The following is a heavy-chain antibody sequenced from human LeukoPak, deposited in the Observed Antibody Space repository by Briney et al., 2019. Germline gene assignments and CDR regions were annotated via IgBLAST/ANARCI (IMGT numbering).Heavy chain of an antibody. Sequence: GGSLRLSCAASGFIFNNYAMSWVRQAPGKGLEWVSAISESGGETYHADSVKGRFTISRDTSKSTLYLQLNSLRAEDTAIYYCAKGIDSTGYYPFDYWGQGTLVIVSS. J-gene: IGHJ4*02. CDR1: GFIFNNYA. V-gene: IGHV3-23*01. CDR2: ISESGGET. D-gene: IGHD3-22*01. CDR3: AKGIDSTGYYPFDY.